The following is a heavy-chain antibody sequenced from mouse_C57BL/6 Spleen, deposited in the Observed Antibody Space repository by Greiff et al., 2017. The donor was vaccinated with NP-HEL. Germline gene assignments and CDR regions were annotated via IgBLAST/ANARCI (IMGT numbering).Heavy chain of an antibody. CDR3: ARGTGGDYYAMDY. D-gene: IGHD4-1*01. J-gene: IGHJ4*01. CDR2: ISDGGSYT. CDR1: GFTFSSYA. V-gene: IGHV5-4*03. Sequence: DVMLVESGGGLVKPGGSLKLSCAASGFTFSSYAMSWVRQTPEKRLEWVATISDGGSYTYYPDNVKGRFTISRDNAKNNLYLQMSHLKSEDTAMYYCARGTGGDYYAMDYWGQGTSVTVSS.